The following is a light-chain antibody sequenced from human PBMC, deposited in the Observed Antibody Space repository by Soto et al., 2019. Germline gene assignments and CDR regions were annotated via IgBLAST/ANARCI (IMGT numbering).Light chain of an antibody. J-gene: IGLJ3*02. CDR2: STD. Sequence: QSVLTQPPSASETPGQRLTISGSGSSSNIGSNTVNWYQQLPGAAPKLLIYSTDQRPSGVPDRFSGSNSGTSASLAISGLQSEDEAEYYCSAWDDRLNGWLFGGGTKLTVL. CDR1: SSNIGSNT. V-gene: IGLV1-44*01. CDR3: SAWDDRLNGWL.